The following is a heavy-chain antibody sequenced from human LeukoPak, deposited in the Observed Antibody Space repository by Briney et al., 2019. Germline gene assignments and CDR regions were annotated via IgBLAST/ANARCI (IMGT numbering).Heavy chain of an antibody. D-gene: IGHD5-24*01. CDR1: GGSISSGDYY. J-gene: IGHJ4*02. V-gene: IGHV4-30-4*08. Sequence: SETLSLTCTVSGGSISSGDYYWSWIRQPPGKGLEWIGYIYYSGSTYYNPSLKSRVTISVDTSKNQFSLKLSSVTAADTAVYYCARVGRDGYVFRYWGQGTLVTVSS. CDR3: ARVGRDGYVFRY. CDR2: IYYSGST.